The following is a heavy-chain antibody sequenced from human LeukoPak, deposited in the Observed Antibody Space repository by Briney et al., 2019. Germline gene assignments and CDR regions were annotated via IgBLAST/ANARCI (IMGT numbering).Heavy chain of an antibody. D-gene: IGHD5-18*01. J-gene: IGHJ4*02. Sequence: GGSLRLSCAASAFTFSTYSMNWVRQAPGKGREWLSYISSSSSIIYYADSVKGRFTISRDNAKNSLSLQMNSLRDEDTAVYYCARVGLDGFSYGLIDNWGQGTLVTVSS. V-gene: IGHV3-48*02. CDR3: ARVGLDGFSYGLIDN. CDR2: ISSSSSII. CDR1: AFTFSTYS.